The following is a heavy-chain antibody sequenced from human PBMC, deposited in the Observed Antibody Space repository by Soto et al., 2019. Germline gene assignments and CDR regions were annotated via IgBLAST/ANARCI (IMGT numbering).Heavy chain of an antibody. CDR1: GGSISSGDYY. CDR2: IYYRGST. J-gene: IGHJ5*02. Sequence: QVQLQESGPGLVKPSQTLSLTCTVSGGSISSGDYYWSWIRQPPGKGLEWIGYIYYRGSTYYNTSLKSRVTISVDTSKSQFSLKLSSVTAADTAVYYCARETGLKKGYSYGRAKDWFDPWGQGTLVTVSS. CDR3: ARETGLKKGYSYGRAKDWFDP. V-gene: IGHV4-30-4*01. D-gene: IGHD5-18*01.